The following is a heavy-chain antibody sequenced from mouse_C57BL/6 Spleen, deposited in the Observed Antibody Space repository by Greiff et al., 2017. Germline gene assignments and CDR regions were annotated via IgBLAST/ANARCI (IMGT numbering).Heavy chain of an antibody. V-gene: IGHV1-50*01. CDR2: IDPSDSYT. Sequence: QVQLQQPGAELVKPGASVKLSCKASGYTFTSYWMQWVKQRPGQGLEWIGEIDPSDSYTNYTQKFKGKATLTVDTSSSTAYMQLSSLTSEDSAVYYCARGWLGYAMDYWGQGTSVTVSS. J-gene: IGHJ4*01. D-gene: IGHD2-3*01. CDR1: GYTFTSYW. CDR3: ARGWLGYAMDY.